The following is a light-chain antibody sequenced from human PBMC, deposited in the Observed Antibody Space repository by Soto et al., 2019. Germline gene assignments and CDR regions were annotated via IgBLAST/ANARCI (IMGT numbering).Light chain of an antibody. V-gene: IGLV2-14*01. Sequence: QSALTQPASVSGSAGQSITISCSGTMRDVGAYNLVSWYQQHPGTAPKLIIYEVRNRPSGISSRFSGSRSGNTASLTISGLQPEDEAHYYCNSYTSYNTQWLFGGGTKLTVL. CDR3: NSYTSYNTQWL. CDR2: EVR. J-gene: IGLJ2*01. CDR1: MRDVGAYNL.